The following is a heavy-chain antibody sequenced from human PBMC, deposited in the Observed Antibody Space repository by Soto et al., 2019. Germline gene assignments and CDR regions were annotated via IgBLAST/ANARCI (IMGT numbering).Heavy chain of an antibody. V-gene: IGHV3-23*01. D-gene: IGHD3-3*01. CDR1: GFTFSSYA. CDR2: ISGSGGST. CDR3: AKARGFLGWLSVSSY. Sequence: GGSLRLSCAASGFTFSSYAMSWVRQAPGKGLEWVSAISGSGGSTYYADSVKGRFTISRDNSKNTLYLQMNSLRAEDTAVYYCAKARGFLGWLSVSSYWGQGTLVTVSS. J-gene: IGHJ4*02.